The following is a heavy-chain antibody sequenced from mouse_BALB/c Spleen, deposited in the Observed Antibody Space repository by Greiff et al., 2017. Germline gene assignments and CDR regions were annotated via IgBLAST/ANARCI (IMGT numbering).Heavy chain of an antibody. Sequence: QVQLQQSGAELVKPGASVKLSCKASGYTFTSYYMYWVKQRPGQGLEWIGEINPSNGGTSYNQKFKGKATLTVDKSSSTAYMELRSLTSEDSAVYYCARRDYGSSYAMDYWGQGTSVTVSS. CDR3: ARRDYGSSYAMDY. CDR2: INPSNGGT. CDR1: GYTFTSYY. J-gene: IGHJ4*01. D-gene: IGHD1-1*01. V-gene: IGHV1-53*01.